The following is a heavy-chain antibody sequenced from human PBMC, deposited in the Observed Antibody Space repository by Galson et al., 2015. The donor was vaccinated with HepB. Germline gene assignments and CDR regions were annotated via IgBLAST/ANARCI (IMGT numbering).Heavy chain of an antibody. J-gene: IGHJ4*02. CDR3: AKGTSASCYGALGH. CDR2: VSESGINT. V-gene: IGHV3-23*01. Sequence: SLRLSCAASGFTFSSYAMHWVRQAPGKGLEWVSVVSESGINTFYADSVKGRFTISRDSSKNTVYLQMNSLRAEDTAVYYCAKGTSASCYGALGHWGQGTLVIVSS. CDR1: GFTFSSYA. D-gene: IGHD2-15*01.